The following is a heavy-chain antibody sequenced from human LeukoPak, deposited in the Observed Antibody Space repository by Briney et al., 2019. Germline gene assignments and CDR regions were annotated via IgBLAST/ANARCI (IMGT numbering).Heavy chain of an antibody. D-gene: IGHD3-3*01. CDR3: ARTYYDFWSGYYTTKYYFDY. V-gene: IGHV3-21*01. CDR1: GFSFSHYA. J-gene: IGHJ4*02. Sequence: GGSLRLSCAGSGFSFSHYAINWVRQAPGKGLEWVSSITSSSDYIYYADSVKGRFTISRDNAKNLLYLQMNSRRAEDTAVYYCARTYYDFWSGYYTTKYYFDYWGQGTLVTVSS. CDR2: ITSSSDYI.